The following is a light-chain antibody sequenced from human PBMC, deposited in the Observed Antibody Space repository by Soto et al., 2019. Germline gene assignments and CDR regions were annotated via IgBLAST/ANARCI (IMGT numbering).Light chain of an antibody. CDR3: QQRSNCPWT. J-gene: IGKJ1*01. Sequence: DIVLTQSPATLSLSPGERATLSCRASQSVSSYLAWYQQKPGQAPKLPIYDASNRATGIPARFSGSGSGTDFTLTISSLEPEDFAVYYCQQRSNCPWTFRQGTKVEIK. V-gene: IGKV3-11*01. CDR2: DAS. CDR1: QSVSSY.